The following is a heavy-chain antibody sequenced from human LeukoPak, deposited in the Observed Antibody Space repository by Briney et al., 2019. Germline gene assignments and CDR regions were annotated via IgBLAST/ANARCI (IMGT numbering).Heavy chain of an antibody. J-gene: IGHJ2*01. V-gene: IGHV3-23*01. CDR2: ISGSGGNT. D-gene: IGHD3-10*01. CDR1: GFTFSSYA. CDR3: ARDPGVEGYFDL. Sequence: GGSLRLSCAASGFTFSSYAMSWVRQAPGKGLEWVSAISGSGGNTYFADSVKGRFTISRDNAKNSLYLQMNSLRAEDTAVYYCARDPGVEGYFDLWGRGTLVTVSS.